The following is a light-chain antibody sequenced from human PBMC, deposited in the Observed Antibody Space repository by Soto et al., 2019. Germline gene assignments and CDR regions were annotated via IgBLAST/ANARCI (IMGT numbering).Light chain of an antibody. Sequence: PGEGATLSCRASQSISSSYLSWYQQKPGQAPRLVIYGASTRATGIPARFSGSGRGSGTDFTLTISSLEPEDFAVYYCQQRSNWPPGTFGQGTKVDIK. J-gene: IGKJ1*01. V-gene: IGKV3-11*01. CDR1: QSISSSY. CDR2: GAS. CDR3: QQRSNWPPGT.